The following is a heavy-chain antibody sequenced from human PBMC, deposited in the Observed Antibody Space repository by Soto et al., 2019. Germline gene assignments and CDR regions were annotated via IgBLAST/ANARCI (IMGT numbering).Heavy chain of an antibody. CDR1: GFTFSSYS. J-gene: IGHJ4*02. Sequence: EVQLVESGGGLVKPGGSLRLSCAASGFTFSSYSMNWVRQAPGKGLEWVSSISSSSSYIYYADSVKGRFTISRDNAKNSLYLQMNSLRAEDTAVYYCARPELSPPHDYYYGSGSYYYPSSYWGQGTLVTVSS. CDR2: ISSSSSYI. D-gene: IGHD3-10*01. CDR3: ARPELSPPHDYYYGSGSYYYPSSY. V-gene: IGHV3-21*01.